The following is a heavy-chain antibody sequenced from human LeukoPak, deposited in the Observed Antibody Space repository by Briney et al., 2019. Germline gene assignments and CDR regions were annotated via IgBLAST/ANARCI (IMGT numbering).Heavy chain of an antibody. CDR2: IYYSGST. V-gene: IGHV4-39*07. D-gene: IGHD3-3*01. CDR3: ARGAEWLYYYYYMDV. CDR1: GGSISSSSYY. Sequence: SETLSLTCTVSGGSISSSSYYWGWIRQPPGKGLEWIGSIYYSGSTYYNPSLKSRVTVSVDTSKNQFSLKLSSVTAADTAVYYCARGAEWLYYYYYMDVWGKGTTVTVSS. J-gene: IGHJ6*03.